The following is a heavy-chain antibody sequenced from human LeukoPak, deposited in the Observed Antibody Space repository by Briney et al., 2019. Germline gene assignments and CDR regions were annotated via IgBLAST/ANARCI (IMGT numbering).Heavy chain of an antibody. CDR1: GFTFSSYA. V-gene: IGHV3-30-3*01. Sequence: GGSLRLSWAASGFTFSSYAMHWVRQAPGKGLEWVAVISYDGSNKYYADSVKGRFTISRDNSKNTLYLQMNSLRAEDTAVYYCARSDPYYYDSSVFDYWGQGTLVTVSS. CDR3: ARSDPYYYDSSVFDY. CDR2: ISYDGSNK. D-gene: IGHD3-22*01. J-gene: IGHJ4*02.